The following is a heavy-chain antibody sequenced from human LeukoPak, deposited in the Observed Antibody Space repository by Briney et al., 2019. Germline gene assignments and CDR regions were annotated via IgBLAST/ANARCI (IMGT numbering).Heavy chain of an antibody. D-gene: IGHD2-2*01. CDR3: ARRRPIAVVPAAGFDP. J-gene: IGHJ5*02. CDR2: IYYSGST. V-gene: IGHV4-39*01. Sequence: SETLSLTCTVSGGSISSSSYYWGWIRQPPGKGLEWIGSIYYSGSTYYNPSLKSRVTISVDTSKNQFSLKLSSVTAADTAVYYCARRRPIAVVPAAGFDPWGQGTLVTVSS. CDR1: GGSISSSSYY.